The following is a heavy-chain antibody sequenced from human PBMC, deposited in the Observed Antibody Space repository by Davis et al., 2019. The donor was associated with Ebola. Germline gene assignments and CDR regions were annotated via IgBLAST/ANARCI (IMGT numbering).Heavy chain of an antibody. CDR1: GFNFSSFD. J-gene: IGHJ4*02. CDR2: ISSSGSFI. Sequence: PGGSLRLSCDASGFNFSSFDMNWVRQAPGKGLEWVSYISSSGSFISYADSVKGRFTISRDNAKNSLYLHMNSLRAEDTAVYYCARVLGYCSSTSCYGDYWGQGTLVTVSS. CDR3: ARVLGYCSSTSCYGDY. V-gene: IGHV3-48*03. D-gene: IGHD2-2*01.